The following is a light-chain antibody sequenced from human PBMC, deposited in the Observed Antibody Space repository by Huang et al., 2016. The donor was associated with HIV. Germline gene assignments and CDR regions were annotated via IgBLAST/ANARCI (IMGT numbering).Light chain of an antibody. CDR3: QQTDRFSIT. CDR1: QDISSY. J-gene: IGKJ5*01. CDR2: ATS. Sequence: DIQMTQSPFSVSASVGERVTITCRARQDISSYVAWYQQKPGKSPKLLIYATSTLQSGVPSRFSGSSSGTEFTLTISSLQPEDFATYYCQQTDRFSITFGQGTRLEIK. V-gene: IGKV1-12*01.